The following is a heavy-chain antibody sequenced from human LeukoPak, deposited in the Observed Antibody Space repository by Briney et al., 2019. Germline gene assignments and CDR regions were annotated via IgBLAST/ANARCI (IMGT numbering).Heavy chain of an antibody. CDR2: ISGSGGST. V-gene: IGHV3-23*01. CDR3: TTRTRQTIPGMDV. J-gene: IGHJ6*02. D-gene: IGHD1-14*01. Sequence: TGGSLRLSCVASGFTFSSYAMSWVRQAPGKGLEWVSGISGSGGSTYYADSVKGRFTISRDNSRNTLYLQMNSLKTEDTAVYYCTTRTRQTIPGMDVWGQGTTVTVSS. CDR1: GFTFSSYA.